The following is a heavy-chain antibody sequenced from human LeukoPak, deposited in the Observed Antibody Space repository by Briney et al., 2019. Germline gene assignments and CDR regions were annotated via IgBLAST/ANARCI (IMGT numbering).Heavy chain of an antibody. D-gene: IGHD3-10*01. J-gene: IGHJ5*02. CDR1: GYTFTGYY. CDR3: ARAYYGSGRVNWFDP. Sequence: ASVKVSCKASGYTFTGYYMHWVRQAPGQGLEWMGWINPNSGGTNYAQKFQGRVTMTRDTSISTAYMELSSLRSEDTAVYYCARAYYGSGRVNWFDPWGQGTLVTVSS. V-gene: IGHV1-2*02. CDR2: INPNSGGT.